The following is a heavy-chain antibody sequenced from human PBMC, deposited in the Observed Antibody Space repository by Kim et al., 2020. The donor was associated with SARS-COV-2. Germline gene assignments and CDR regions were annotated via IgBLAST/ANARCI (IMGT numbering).Heavy chain of an antibody. CDR2: ITWNSDIT. D-gene: IGHD6-19*01. Sequence: GGSLRLSCEASGFTFDDYAMHWVRQVPGKGLEYVSGITWNSDITGYADSVKGRFTISRDNAKNSLYLQINSLRAEDTALYYCAKDDGVRRPGFSSGWFPHWGKGSLVAVST. CDR3: AKDDGVRRPGFSSGWFPH. CDR1: GFTFDDYA. V-gene: IGHV3-9*01. J-gene: IGHJ4*02.